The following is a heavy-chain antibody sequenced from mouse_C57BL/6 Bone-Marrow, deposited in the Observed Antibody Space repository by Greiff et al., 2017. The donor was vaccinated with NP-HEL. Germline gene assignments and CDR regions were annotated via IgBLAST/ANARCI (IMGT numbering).Heavy chain of an antibody. J-gene: IGHJ3*01. V-gene: IGHV1-64*01. Sequence: VQLQQPGAELVKPGASVKLSCKASGYTFTSYWMHWVKQRPGQGLEWIGMIHPNSGSTNYNEKFKSKATLTVAKSSSTAYMQLSSLTSEDSAVYYCARSRGSSPFAYWGQGTLVTVSA. CDR3: ARSRGSSPFAY. CDR2: IHPNSGST. CDR1: GYTFTSYW. D-gene: IGHD1-1*01.